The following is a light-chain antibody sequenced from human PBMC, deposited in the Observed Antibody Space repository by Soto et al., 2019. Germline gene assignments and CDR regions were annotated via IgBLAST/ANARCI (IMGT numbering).Light chain of an antibody. CDR3: CAYGGSGNWV. V-gene: IGLV2-14*01. J-gene: IGLJ3*02. Sequence: QSALTQPASVSGSPGQSITISCTGTSSDVGTYNYVSWYQHHPGKAPKLIIYEVSNRPSGVSNRFSGSKSGNTASLAVSGLQAEDEAHYYCCAYGGSGNWVFGGGTKLTVL. CDR1: SSDVGTYNY. CDR2: EVS.